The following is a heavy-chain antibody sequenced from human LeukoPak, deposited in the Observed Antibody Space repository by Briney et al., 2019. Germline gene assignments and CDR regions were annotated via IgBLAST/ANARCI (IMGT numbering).Heavy chain of an antibody. CDR2: IYTSGST. CDR3: ARDGKYSSSWFRSFDY. CDR1: GGSISSYY. V-gene: IGHV4-4*07. Sequence: PSETLSLTCTVSGGSISSYYWSWIRQPAGKGLEWIRRIYTSGSTNYNPSLKSRVTMSVDTSKNQFSLKLSSVTAADTAVYYCARDGKYSSSWFRSFDYWGQGTLVTVSS. D-gene: IGHD6-13*01. J-gene: IGHJ4*02.